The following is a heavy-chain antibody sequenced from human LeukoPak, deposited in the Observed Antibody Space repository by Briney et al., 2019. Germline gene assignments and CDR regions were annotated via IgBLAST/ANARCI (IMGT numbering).Heavy chain of an antibody. CDR2: INHSGST. CDR3: ARGDCTNGVCYTFDY. J-gene: IGHJ4*02. CDR1: GVSFSGYY. D-gene: IGHD2-8*01. Sequence: SETLSLTCAVYGVSFSGYYWSWIRQPPGKGLEWIGEINHSGSTNYNPSLKSRVTISVDTSKNQFSLKLSSVTAADTAVYYCARGDCTNGVCYTFDYWGQGTLVTVSS. V-gene: IGHV4-34*01.